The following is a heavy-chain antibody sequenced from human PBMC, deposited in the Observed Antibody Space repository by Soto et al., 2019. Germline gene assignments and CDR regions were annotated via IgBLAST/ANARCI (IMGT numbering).Heavy chain of an antibody. CDR1: GFTFSDSA. Sequence: ASVKVSCKASGFTFSDSAVQWVREARGQRLEWIGWIVAGSGNTNYAEKFQERVSITRDPSTNTAYMELSGLRFEDTAVYYCAAGRHYYVWGSFRYSDSSAGFWGQGTQVTVSS. D-gene: IGHD3-16*02. CDR3: AAGRHYYVWGSFRYSDSSAGF. V-gene: IGHV1-58*01. CDR2: IVAGSGNT. J-gene: IGHJ4*02.